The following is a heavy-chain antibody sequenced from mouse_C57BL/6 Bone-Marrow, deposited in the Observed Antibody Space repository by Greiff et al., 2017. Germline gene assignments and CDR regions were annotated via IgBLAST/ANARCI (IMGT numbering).Heavy chain of an antibody. Sequence: VQLQQSGAELVRPGASVTLSCKASGYTFTDYEMHWVKQTPVHGLEWIGDINPDSGGTAYNQKFKGKAILTADKSSSTAYMELRSLTAEDAAVYYCTRGGTVGAPLDYWGQGTTLTVSS. CDR1: GYTFTDYE. V-gene: IGHV1-15*01. J-gene: IGHJ2*01. CDR3: TRGGTVGAPLDY. CDR2: INPDSGGT. D-gene: IGHD1-1*01.